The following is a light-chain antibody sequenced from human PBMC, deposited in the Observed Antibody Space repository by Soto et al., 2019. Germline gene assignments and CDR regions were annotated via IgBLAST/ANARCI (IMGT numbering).Light chain of an antibody. CDR1: SSDVGGYNY. CDR2: DVN. V-gene: IGLV2-14*01. CDR3: SSYTGSSTYVV. Sequence: QSALTQPASVSGSPGQSITISCTGTSSDVGGYNYVSWYQQHPGKALKLMIYDVNNRPSGVSNRFSGSKSGNTASLTISGLQAEDEADYYCSSYTGSSTYVVFGGGTKVTVL. J-gene: IGLJ2*01.